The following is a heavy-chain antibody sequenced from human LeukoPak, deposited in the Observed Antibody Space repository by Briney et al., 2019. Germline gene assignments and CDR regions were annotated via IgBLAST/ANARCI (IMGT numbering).Heavy chain of an antibody. CDR3: AKGYGSGSYSVDY. CDR1: GFTFSSYG. J-gene: IGHJ4*02. D-gene: IGHD3-10*01. Sequence: GRSLRLSCAASGFTFSSYGLHWVRQAPGKGLEWVTFISYDGSNKYYADSVKGRFTISRDNSENTLYLQMNSLRAEDTAVYYCAKGYGSGSYSVDYWGQGTLVTVSS. CDR2: ISYDGSNK. V-gene: IGHV3-30*18.